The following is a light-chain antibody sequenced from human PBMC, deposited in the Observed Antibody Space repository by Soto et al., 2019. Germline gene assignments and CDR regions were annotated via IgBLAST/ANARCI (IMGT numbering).Light chain of an antibody. CDR1: QSVSSSY. CDR2: GAS. V-gene: IGKV3-20*01. Sequence: EIVLTQSPGTLYLSPVERASLSCMASQSVSSSYLAWYQQKPGQAPRLLIYGASSRATGIPDRFSGSGSGTDFTLTISRLEPEDFAVYYCQQYGSSPFTFGPGTKVDIK. J-gene: IGKJ3*01. CDR3: QQYGSSPFT.